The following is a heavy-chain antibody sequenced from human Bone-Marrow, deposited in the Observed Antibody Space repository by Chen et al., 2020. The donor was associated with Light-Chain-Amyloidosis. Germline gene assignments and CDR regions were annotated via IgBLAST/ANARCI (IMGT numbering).Heavy chain of an antibody. CDR3: VKSLIPSRYLYHYYMDV. Sequence: EVQLVESGGGLVQPGRSLSLSCADSGFPFNDNAMYWVRQGPGKGLDWVSGISSNSGSIGYADSVKGRFSISRDNAKNYLHLQMNSLRPEDTALYYCVKSLIPSRYLYHYYMDVWGKGTTVIVSS. V-gene: IGHV3-9*01. J-gene: IGHJ6*03. D-gene: IGHD1-1*01. CDR1: GFPFNDNA. CDR2: ISSNSGSI.